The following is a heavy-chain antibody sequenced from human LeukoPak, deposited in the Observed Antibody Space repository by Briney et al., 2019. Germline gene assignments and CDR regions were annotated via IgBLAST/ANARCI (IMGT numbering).Heavy chain of an antibody. D-gene: IGHD3-22*01. CDR2: IKADSGGT. V-gene: IGHV1-2*02. J-gene: IGHJ3*02. CDR1: GYTFTGYY. Sequence: ASVKVSCKASGYTFTGYYMHWVRQAPGQGHEWMGWIKADSGGTNYAQNFQGRVTMTRDTSTSTAYVELSRLRSDDTAVYHCATSGFPYNGFDIWGQGTMVTVSS. CDR3: ATSGFPYNGFDI.